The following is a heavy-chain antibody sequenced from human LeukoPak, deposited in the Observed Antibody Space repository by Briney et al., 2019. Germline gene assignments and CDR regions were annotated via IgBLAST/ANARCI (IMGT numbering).Heavy chain of an antibody. CDR2: IYTSGST. CDR1: GGSISSGDYY. V-gene: IGHV4-61*02. D-gene: IGHD1-7*01. Sequence: PSETLSLTCTVSGGSISSGDYYWSWIRQPAGKGLEWIGRIYTSGSTNYNPSLKSRVTISVDTSKNQFSLKLSSVTAADTAVYYCARLFEGVTGTTRFDAFDIWGQGTMVTVSS. J-gene: IGHJ3*02. CDR3: ARLFEGVTGTTRFDAFDI.